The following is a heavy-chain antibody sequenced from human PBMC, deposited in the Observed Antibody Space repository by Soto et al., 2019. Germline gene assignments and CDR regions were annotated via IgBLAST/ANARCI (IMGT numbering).Heavy chain of an antibody. Sequence: QVQLVESGGGVVQPGRSLRLSCAASGFTFSSYGMHWVRQAPGKGLEWVAVISYDGSNKYYADSVKGRFTISRDNSKNTLYLQMNSLRAEDMAVYYCAKEHDQIPVLTWYFDLWGRGTLVTVSS. J-gene: IGHJ2*01. V-gene: IGHV3-30*18. CDR2: ISYDGSNK. CDR3: AKEHDQIPVLTWYFDL. D-gene: IGHD1-1*01. CDR1: GFTFSSYG.